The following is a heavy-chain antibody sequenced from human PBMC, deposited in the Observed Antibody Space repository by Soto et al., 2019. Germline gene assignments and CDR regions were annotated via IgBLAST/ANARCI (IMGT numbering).Heavy chain of an antibody. CDR2: IIPIFGTA. D-gene: IGHD3-3*01. Sequence: GPSWRVSCKASGGTCSSYASSWVRQAPGQGLEWMGGIIPIFGTANYAQKFQGRVTITADESTSTAYMELSSLRSEDTAVYYCATVGQLRFLEWSSSYGMDVWGQGTTVTVSS. CDR1: GGTCSSYA. V-gene: IGHV1-69*01. J-gene: IGHJ6*02. CDR3: ATVGQLRFLEWSSSYGMDV.